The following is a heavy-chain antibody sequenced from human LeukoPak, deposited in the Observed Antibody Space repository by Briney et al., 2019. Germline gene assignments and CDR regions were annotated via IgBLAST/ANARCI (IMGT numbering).Heavy chain of an antibody. CDR2: IFYSGST. Sequence: SETLSLTCTVSGGSISSSNYYWGWIRQPPGKGLEWIGSIFYSGSTYYNPSLKSRVTISVDTSKKQFSLKLNSVTAADTAVYYCAREQVGATLVYFDYWGQGTLVTVSS. D-gene: IGHD1-26*01. CDR1: GGSISSSNYY. J-gene: IGHJ4*02. CDR3: AREQVGATLVYFDY. V-gene: IGHV4-39*07.